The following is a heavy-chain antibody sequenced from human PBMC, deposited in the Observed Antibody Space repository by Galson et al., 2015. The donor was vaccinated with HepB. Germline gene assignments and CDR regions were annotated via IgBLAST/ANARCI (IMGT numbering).Heavy chain of an antibody. CDR1: GFTFSSYW. Sequence: SLRLSCAASGFTFSSYWMSWVRQAPGKGLEWVVNIKQDGSEKYYVDSVKGRFTISRDNAKNSLYLQMNSLRAEDTAVYYCARPPGAYDFWSGYYSPTDWYFDLWGRGTLVTVSS. CDR3: ARPPGAYDFWSGYYSPTDWYFDL. V-gene: IGHV3-7*03. D-gene: IGHD3-3*01. J-gene: IGHJ2*01. CDR2: IKQDGSEK.